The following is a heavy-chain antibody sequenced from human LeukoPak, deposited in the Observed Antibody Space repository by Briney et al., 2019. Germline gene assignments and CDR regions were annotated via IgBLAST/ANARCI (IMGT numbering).Heavy chain of an antibody. Sequence: GGSLRLSCAASGFTFSSYAMTWVRQAPGKGLEWVSGISGSGDTTYYADSVKGRFTISRDNSKNTLYLQMNSLRAEDTAVYYCARAYYYDSSEDWGQGTLVPVSS. CDR2: ISGSGDTT. CDR1: GFTFSSYA. J-gene: IGHJ4*02. D-gene: IGHD3-22*01. CDR3: ARAYYYDSSED. V-gene: IGHV3-23*01.